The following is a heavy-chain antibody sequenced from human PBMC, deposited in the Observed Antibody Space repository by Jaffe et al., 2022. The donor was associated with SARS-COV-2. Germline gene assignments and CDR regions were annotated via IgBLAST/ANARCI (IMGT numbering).Heavy chain of an antibody. CDR3: MTSPLFF. V-gene: IGHV5-10-1*01. D-gene: IGHD3-9*01. CDR2: IDPGDSYT. CDR1: GYNFADYW. Sequence: DVQLVQSGAQMKKPGEPLRISCTGSGYNFADYWISWVRQTPGKVFEWLGRIDPGDSYTDYNSAFQGHISITADKARSTVYLQWNTLRASDTARYFCMTSPLFFWGQGSLVVVSS. J-gene: IGHJ4*02.